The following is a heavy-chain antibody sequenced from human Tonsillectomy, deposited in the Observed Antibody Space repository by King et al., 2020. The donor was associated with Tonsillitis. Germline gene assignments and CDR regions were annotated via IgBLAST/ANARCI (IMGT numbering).Heavy chain of an antibody. CDR2: ISSSSTYI. CDR3: ARVYITSTNWFDP. Sequence: VQLVESGGGLVKPGGSLRLSCAASGFTFSDYYMSWIRQAPGKGPEWVSYISSSSTYINYADSVKGRFTISRDNAKNSLYLQMHSLRVEDTAVYYCARVYITSTNWFDPWGQGTLVTVSS. D-gene: IGHD1-14*01. V-gene: IGHV3-11*05. J-gene: IGHJ5*02. CDR1: GFTFSDYY.